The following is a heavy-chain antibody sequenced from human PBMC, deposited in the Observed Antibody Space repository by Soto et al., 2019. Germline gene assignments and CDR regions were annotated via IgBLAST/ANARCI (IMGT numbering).Heavy chain of an antibody. CDR2: ISYDGSNK. CDR3: AKAYSSSPSHYYNWFDP. V-gene: IGHV3-30*18. CDR1: GFNFSRDG. D-gene: IGHD6-6*01. Sequence: GWSLRLSCSASGFNFSRDGMHWVRQAPGKGLEWVAVISYDGSNKYYADSVKGTFTISRDNSQNTLYLQMNSLRAEATAVYYFAKAYSSSPSHYYNWFDPWGQGTLVTVSS. J-gene: IGHJ5*02.